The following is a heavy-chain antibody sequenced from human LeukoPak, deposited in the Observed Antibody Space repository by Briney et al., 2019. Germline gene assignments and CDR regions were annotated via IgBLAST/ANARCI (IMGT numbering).Heavy chain of an antibody. CDR1: GFTFSSYA. CDR3: AKVRWELLLGY. Sequence: GGSLRLSCAASGFTFSSYAMSWVRQAPGKGLEWVSAISGSGGSTYYADSVKGRFTISRDNPKNTLYLQMNSLRAEDTAVYYCAKVRWELLLGYWGQGTLVTVSS. V-gene: IGHV3-23*01. D-gene: IGHD1-26*01. CDR2: ISGSGGST. J-gene: IGHJ4*02.